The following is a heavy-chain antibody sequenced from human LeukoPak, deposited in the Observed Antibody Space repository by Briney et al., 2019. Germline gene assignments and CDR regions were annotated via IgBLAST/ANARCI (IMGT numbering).Heavy chain of an antibody. J-gene: IGHJ4*02. CDR3: ATHGTNYDILTGYYNLYYFDY. CDR2: ISGSGGST. V-gene: IGHV3-23*01. CDR1: GFTFSSYG. Sequence: GGSLRLSCAASGFTFSSYGMSWVRQAPGKGLEWVSAISGSGGSTYYADSVKGRFTISRDNSKNTLYLQMNSLRAEDTAVYYCATHGTNYDILTGYYNLYYFDYWGQGTLVTVSS. D-gene: IGHD3-9*01.